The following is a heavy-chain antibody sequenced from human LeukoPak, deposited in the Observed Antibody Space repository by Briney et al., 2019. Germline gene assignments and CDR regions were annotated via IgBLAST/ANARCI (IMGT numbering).Heavy chain of an antibody. CDR2: ISWNSGII. V-gene: IGHV3-9*01. CDR1: GFTFDDYA. J-gene: IGHJ4*02. D-gene: IGHD4-17*01. CDR3: ARDYGDY. Sequence: GGSLRLSCAASGFTFDDYAMHWVRQAPGKGLEWVSGISWNSGIIGYVDSVKGRFTISRDIAENSLYLQMNNLRVEDTALYYCARDYGDYWGQGTLVTVSS.